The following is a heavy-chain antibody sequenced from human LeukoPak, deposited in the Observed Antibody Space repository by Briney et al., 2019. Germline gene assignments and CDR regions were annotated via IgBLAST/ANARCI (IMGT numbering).Heavy chain of an antibody. CDR2: IYYSGST. CDR3: ARDGVRGPDHAFDI. Sequence: SETLSLTCTVSGGTISSYYWGWIRQPPGKGLEWIGYIYYSGSTNYNPSLKSRVTISVDTSKNQFSLKLSSVTAADTAVYYCARDGVRGPDHAFDIWGQGTMVTVSS. V-gene: IGHV4-59*01. D-gene: IGHD2-8*01. CDR1: GGTISSYY. J-gene: IGHJ3*02.